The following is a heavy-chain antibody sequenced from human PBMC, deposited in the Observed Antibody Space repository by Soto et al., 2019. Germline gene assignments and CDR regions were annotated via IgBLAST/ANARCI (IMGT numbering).Heavy chain of an antibody. V-gene: IGHV1-2*04. CDR2: INPNSGGT. D-gene: IGHD2-15*01. Sequence: ASVKVSCKASGYTFTGYYMHWVRQAPGQGLEWMGWINPNSGGTNYAQKFQGWVTMTRDTSISTAYMELSRLRSDDTAVYYCARDLEDVYCSGGSCYYYYYMDVWGKGTTVTVSS. CDR1: GYTFTGYY. CDR3: ARDLEDVYCSGGSCYYYYYMDV. J-gene: IGHJ6*03.